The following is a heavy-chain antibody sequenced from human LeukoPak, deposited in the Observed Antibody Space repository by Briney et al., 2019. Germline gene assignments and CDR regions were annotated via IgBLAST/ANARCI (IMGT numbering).Heavy chain of an antibody. D-gene: IGHD3-3*01. CDR2: ISSDGGAT. J-gene: IGHJ4*02. CDR1: GFTFSSSA. CDR3: ATWSGYHHVY. V-gene: IGHV3-64*01. Sequence: PGGSLRLSCAASGFTFSSSAMHWVRQPPGKGLEYVSAISSDGGATYYSNSVKGRFTTSRDNSKNTLYLQMGSLRAEDMAVYYCATWSGYHHVYWGQGTQVTVSS.